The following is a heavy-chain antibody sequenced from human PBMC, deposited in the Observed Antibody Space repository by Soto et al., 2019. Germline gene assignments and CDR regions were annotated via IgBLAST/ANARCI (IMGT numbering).Heavy chain of an antibody. Sequence: GGSLRLSCAASGFTFSSYGMHWVRQAPGKGLEWVAVIWYDGSNKYYADSVKGRFTISRDNSKNTLYLQMNSLRAEDTAVYYWARDSCSSTSCYGAVYAFDIWGQGTMVTVSS. CDR2: IWYDGSNK. J-gene: IGHJ3*02. CDR1: GFTFSSYG. D-gene: IGHD2-2*01. V-gene: IGHV3-33*01. CDR3: ARDSCSSTSCYGAVYAFDI.